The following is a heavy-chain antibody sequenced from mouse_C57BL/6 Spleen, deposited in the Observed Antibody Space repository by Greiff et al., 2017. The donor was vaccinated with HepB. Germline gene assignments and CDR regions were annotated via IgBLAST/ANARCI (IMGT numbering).Heavy chain of an antibody. V-gene: IGHV1-76*01. J-gene: IGHJ3*01. CDR1: GYTFTDYY. CDR3: AREGNYSGSSPFAY. CDR2: IYPGSGNT. Sequence: QVQLQQSGAELVRPGASVKLSCKASGYTFTDYYINWVKQRPGQGLEWIARIYPGSGNTYYNEKFKGKATLTAEKSSSTAYMQLSSLTSEDSAVYFCAREGNYSGSSPFAYWGQGTLVTVSA. D-gene: IGHD1-1*01.